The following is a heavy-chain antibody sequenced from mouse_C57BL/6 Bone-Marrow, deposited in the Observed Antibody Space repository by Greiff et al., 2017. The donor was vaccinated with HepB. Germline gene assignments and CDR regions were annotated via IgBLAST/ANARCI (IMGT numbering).Heavy chain of an antibody. V-gene: IGHV1-52*01. CDR1: GYTFTSYW. D-gene: IGHD2-5*01. J-gene: IGHJ2*01. CDR2: IDPSDSET. Sequence: QVQLLQPGAELVRPGSSVKLSCKASGYTFTSYWMHWVKQRPIQGLEWIGNIDPSDSETHYNQKFKDKATLTVDKSSSTAYMQLSSLTSEDSAVYYCARYLYYSNPFDYWGQGTTLTVSS. CDR3: ARYLYYSNPFDY.